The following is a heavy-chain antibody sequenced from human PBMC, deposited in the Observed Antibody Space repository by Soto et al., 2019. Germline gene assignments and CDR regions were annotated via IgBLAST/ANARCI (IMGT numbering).Heavy chain of an antibody. CDR2: ILSKAGNYAT. J-gene: IGHJ4*02. CDR1: GFIFSGSA. V-gene: IGHV3-73*01. CDR3: LRGGSPYYYDY. Sequence: EVQLVESGGGLVQPGGSLKLSCAASGFIFSGSAVHWVRQASGKGLDWVGRILSKAGNYATAYPASMKGRFTMSRDDSENTAFLQMNSLKTEDTAVYYCLRGGSPYYYDYWGQGTLVAVSS.